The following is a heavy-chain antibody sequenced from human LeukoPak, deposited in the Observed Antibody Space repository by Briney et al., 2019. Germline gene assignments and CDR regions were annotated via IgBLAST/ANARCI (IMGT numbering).Heavy chain of an antibody. CDR2: ISGSGGST. V-gene: IGHV3-23*01. CDR1: GFTFDDYA. D-gene: IGHD3-22*01. Sequence: GGSLRLSCAASGFTFDDYAMHWVRQAPGKGLEWVSAISGSGGSTYYADSVKGRFTISRDNSKNTLYLQMNSLRAEDTAVYYCTKGISSIGYSPFDCWGQGTLVTVSS. J-gene: IGHJ4*02. CDR3: TKGISSIGYSPFDC.